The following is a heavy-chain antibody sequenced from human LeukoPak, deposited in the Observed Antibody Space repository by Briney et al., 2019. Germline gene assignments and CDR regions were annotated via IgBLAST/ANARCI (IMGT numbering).Heavy chain of an antibody. CDR1: GDSVNSGAYY. CDR3: ARVARHDYTYYPGGNYFDY. D-gene: IGHD4-11*01. CDR2: IYPLETT. V-gene: IGHV4-61*02. J-gene: IGHJ4*02. Sequence: SETLSLTCTVSGDSVNSGAYYWSWLRQPAGKEPEWIGRIYPLETTNYNPSLKSRVAISVDTSKNQFSLKLSSVTAADTAVYYCARVARHDYTYYPGGNYFDYWGQGTLVTVSS.